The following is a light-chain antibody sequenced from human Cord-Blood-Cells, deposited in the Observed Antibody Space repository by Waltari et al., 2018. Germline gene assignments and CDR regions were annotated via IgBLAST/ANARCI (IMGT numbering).Light chain of an antibody. V-gene: IGKV1-5*03. CDR2: KAS. Sequence: DIQMTQSPSTLSASVGDRVPITCRASQSISSWLAWYQQKPGKAPKILIYKASSLESGVPSRFSGSGSGTEFTLTISSLQPDDFATYYCQQYNSYSYTFGQGTKLEIK. CDR3: QQYNSYSYT. J-gene: IGKJ2*01. CDR1: QSISSW.